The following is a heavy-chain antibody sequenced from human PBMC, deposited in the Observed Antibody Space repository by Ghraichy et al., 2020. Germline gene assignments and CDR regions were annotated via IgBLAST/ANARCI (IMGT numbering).Heavy chain of an antibody. CDR1: GFTFSTYT. J-gene: IGHJ6*02. CDR3: ARQSPSGGVDV. V-gene: IGHV3-21*01. Sequence: GGSLRLSCAASGFTFSTYTMTWVRQAPGKGLEWVSSISSSSSYIYYADSVKGRFTISRDNAKNSLYLQMNSLRAEYTAVYYCARQSPSGGVDVWGQGTTVTVSS. CDR2: ISSSSSYI.